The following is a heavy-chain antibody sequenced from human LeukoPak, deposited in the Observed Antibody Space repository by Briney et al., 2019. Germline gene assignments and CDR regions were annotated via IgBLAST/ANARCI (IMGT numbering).Heavy chain of an antibody. Sequence: GGSLRLSCAASGFTFISYWTGWFSQLPGKGLGWVSGINWNGGSTGYADSVKGRFTISRDNAKNSLYLQMNSLRAEDTALYYCATEDYYGSGSYGFGGQGTLVTVSS. J-gene: IGHJ4*02. CDR3: ATEDYYGSGSYGF. D-gene: IGHD3-10*01. CDR1: GFTFISYW. V-gene: IGHV3-20*04. CDR2: INWNGGST.